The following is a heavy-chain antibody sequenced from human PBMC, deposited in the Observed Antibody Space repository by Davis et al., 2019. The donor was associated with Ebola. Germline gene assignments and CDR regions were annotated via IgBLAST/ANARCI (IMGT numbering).Heavy chain of an antibody. V-gene: IGHV3-21*04. CDR1: GFTVSSNH. J-gene: IGHJ3*02. CDR2: ISGSATST. Sequence: GESLKISCTASGFTVSSNHMNWVRQAPGKGLEWVSYISGSATSTFYADSVKGRFTISKDNAKNSLYLQMDSLRHEDTALYYCARDPAWGALDIWGQGTMVTVSS. D-gene: IGHD7-27*01. CDR3: ARDPAWGALDI.